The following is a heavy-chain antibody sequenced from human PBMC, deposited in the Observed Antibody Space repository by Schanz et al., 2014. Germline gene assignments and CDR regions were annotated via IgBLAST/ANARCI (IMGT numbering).Heavy chain of an antibody. CDR3: ARDALGGPHNWFDP. D-gene: IGHD3-16*01. J-gene: IGHJ5*02. V-gene: IGHV4-31*03. CDR2: ISYSGTT. CDR1: GGSISSSSYY. Sequence: QLQLQESGPGLVKPSETLSLTCTVSGGSISSSSYYWGWIRQPPGKGLEWIGYISYSGTTYYNPSLKSRVTISVSTSKTQFSLKLSSVTAADTAVYYCARDALGGPHNWFDPWGQGTLVSVSS.